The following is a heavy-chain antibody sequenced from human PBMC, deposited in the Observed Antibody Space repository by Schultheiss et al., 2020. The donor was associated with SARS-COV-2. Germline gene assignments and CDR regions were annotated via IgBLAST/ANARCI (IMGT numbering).Heavy chain of an antibody. CDR1: GGSISSSSYY. CDR3: ARPDSGSYPESAFDI. CDR2: IYYSGST. J-gene: IGHJ3*02. D-gene: IGHD1-26*01. Sequence: SETLPLTCTVSGGSISSSSYYWSWIRQPAGKGLEWIGYIYYSGSTYYNPSLKSRVTISVDTSKNQFSLKLSSVTAADTAVYYCARPDSGSYPESAFDIWGQGTMVTVSS. V-gene: IGHV4-61*10.